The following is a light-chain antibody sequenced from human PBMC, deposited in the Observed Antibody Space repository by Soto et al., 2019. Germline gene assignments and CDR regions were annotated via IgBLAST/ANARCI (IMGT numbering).Light chain of an antibody. Sequence: VLTQSPGTLSLSPGERATLSCRATQRVTGGYLAWYQQKPGQAPRLLIYGASARATDIPERFSGSGSGTDFTLTISRLEPEDFAVYYCQQYGTSLSWTFGQGTKVEVK. V-gene: IGKV3-20*01. J-gene: IGKJ1*01. CDR1: QRVTGGY. CDR2: GAS. CDR3: QQYGTSLSWT.